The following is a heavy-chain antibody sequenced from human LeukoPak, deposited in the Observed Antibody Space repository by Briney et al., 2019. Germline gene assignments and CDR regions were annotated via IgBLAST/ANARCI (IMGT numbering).Heavy chain of an antibody. D-gene: IGHD3-16*01. CDR3: ARAKSPLDGDY. J-gene: IGHJ4*02. Sequence: PGGSRRLSCAASGSTFSSYAMHWVRQAPGKGLEWVAVISYDGSNKYYADSVKGRFTISRDNSKNTLYLQMNSLRAEDTAVYYCARAKSPLDGDYWGQGTLVTVSS. CDR1: GSTFSSYA. CDR2: ISYDGSNK. V-gene: IGHV3-30-3*01.